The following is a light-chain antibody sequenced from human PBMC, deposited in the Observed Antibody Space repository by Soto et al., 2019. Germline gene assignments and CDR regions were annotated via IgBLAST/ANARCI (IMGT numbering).Light chain of an antibody. V-gene: IGKV1-27*01. CDR3: QKYNSASIT. CDR2: AAS. CDR1: QGISNY. J-gene: IGKJ5*01. Sequence: DIQMTQAPSSLSASVGDRVTITCRASQGISNYLAWYQQKPGKVPKLLIYAASTLQSGVPSRFSGSGSGTDFTLTISSLQPEDVATYYCQKYNSASITFGQGTRLEIK.